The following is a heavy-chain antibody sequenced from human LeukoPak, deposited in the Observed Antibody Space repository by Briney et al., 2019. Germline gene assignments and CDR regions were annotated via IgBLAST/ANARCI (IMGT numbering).Heavy chain of an antibody. CDR1: GFTFSNLA. CDR3: ARDNYYGSGSYTAY. Sequence: GGSLRLSCVASGFTFSNLAMSWVRQAPGKGLEWVSSISGSGGSTYYADSVKGRFPISRDNSKNTLYLQMNDLGADDTAVYYCARDNYYGSGSYTAYWGQGTLVTVSS. CDR2: ISGSGGST. J-gene: IGHJ4*02. V-gene: IGHV3-23*01. D-gene: IGHD3-10*01.